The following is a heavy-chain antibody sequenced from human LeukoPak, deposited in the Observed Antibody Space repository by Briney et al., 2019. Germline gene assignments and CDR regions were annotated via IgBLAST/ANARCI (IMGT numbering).Heavy chain of an antibody. CDR3: ARYLHYSGYGYWFAP. V-gene: IGHV4-59*08. J-gene: IGHJ5*02. CDR2: IYYSGST. Sequence: SETLSLTCTVSGGSISSYYWSWIRQPPGKGLEWIGYIYYSGSTNYNPSLKSRVTISVDSSKYQFSLKLSSVTAADTAVYYCARYLHYSGYGYWFAPWGQGTLVTVSS. CDR1: GGSISSYY. D-gene: IGHD5-12*01.